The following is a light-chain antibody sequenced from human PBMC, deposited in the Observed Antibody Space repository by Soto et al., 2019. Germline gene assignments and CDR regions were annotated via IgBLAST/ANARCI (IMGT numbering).Light chain of an antibody. V-gene: IGLV2-23*01. Sequence: QSALTQPASVSGSPGQSITISCTGTSNDIGGYNLVSWYQQHPGKAPKLIIYEANKRPSGVSDRFSGSRSGTTASLTISALQAEDEADYYCCSFAGTGTQYVFGTGTKLTVL. CDR3: CSFAGTGTQYV. J-gene: IGLJ1*01. CDR2: EAN. CDR1: SNDIGGYNL.